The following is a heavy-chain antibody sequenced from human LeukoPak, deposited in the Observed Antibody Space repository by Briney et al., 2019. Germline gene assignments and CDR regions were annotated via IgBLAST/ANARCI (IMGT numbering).Heavy chain of an antibody. Sequence: ASVKVSCKASGYTFTSYGISWVRQAPGQGLEWMGWISAYNGNTNYAQTLQGRVTMTTDTSTSTAYMELRSLRSDDTAVYYCARVADPNYDFWSGYFTGVDYWGQGTLVTVSS. CDR2: ISAYNGNT. CDR3: ARVADPNYDFWSGYFTGVDY. V-gene: IGHV1-18*01. D-gene: IGHD3-3*01. CDR1: GYTFTSYG. J-gene: IGHJ4*02.